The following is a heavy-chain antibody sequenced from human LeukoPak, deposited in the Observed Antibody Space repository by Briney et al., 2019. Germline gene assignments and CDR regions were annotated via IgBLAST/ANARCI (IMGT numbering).Heavy chain of an antibody. D-gene: IGHD3-3*01. J-gene: IGHJ4*02. CDR2: IRSKAYGGTT. CDR3: TREGYYDFWSGYYVDY. Sequence: GRSLRLSXTASGFTFGDYAMSWFRQAPGKGLEWVGFIRSKAYGGTTQYAASVKGRFTISRDDSKSIAYLQMNSLKTEDTAVYYCTREGYYDFWSGYYVDYWGQGTLVTVSS. V-gene: IGHV3-49*03. CDR1: GFTFGDYA.